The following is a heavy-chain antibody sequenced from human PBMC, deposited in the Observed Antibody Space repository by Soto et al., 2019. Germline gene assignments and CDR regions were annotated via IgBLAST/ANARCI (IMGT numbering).Heavy chain of an antibody. V-gene: IGHV3-30*18. CDR1: GFTFRTYD. Sequence: PGGSLRLSCAASGFTFRTYDMHWVRQAPGKGLEWVAFISYDGIKKYYADSVKGRFTISGDNSKNTLYLQMNSLRAEDTAVFYCAKSTYYYDNYGYYYYYGMDVWGQGTTVTVSS. J-gene: IGHJ6*02. CDR3: AKSTYYYDNYGYYYYYGMDV. D-gene: IGHD3-22*01. CDR2: ISYDGIKK.